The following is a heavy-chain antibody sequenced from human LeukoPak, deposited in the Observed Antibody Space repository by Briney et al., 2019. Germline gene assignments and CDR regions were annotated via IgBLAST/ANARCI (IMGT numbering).Heavy chain of an antibody. CDR3: AGDYDILK. CDR2: ISSSSSYI. CDR1: GFTFSSYS. Sequence: GGSLRLSCAASGFTFSSYSMNWVRQAPGKGLEWVSSISSSSSYIYYAASVKGRFTISRDNAKNSLYLQMNSLRAEDTAVYYCAGDYDILKWGQGTLVTVSS. V-gene: IGHV3-21*01. D-gene: IGHD3-9*01. J-gene: IGHJ4*02.